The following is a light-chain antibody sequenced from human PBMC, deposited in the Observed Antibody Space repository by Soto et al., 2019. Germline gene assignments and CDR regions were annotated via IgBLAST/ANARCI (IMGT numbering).Light chain of an antibody. Sequence: DIVMTQSPESLTVSLGERATINCKSSLSVFYSSNNQNYLAWYQHKPGQPPKLLIYWASTRESEVPDRFSGSGSGTDFTLTISSLQAEDVAVYCCQQDYTTLAPTFGGGTKVEIK. J-gene: IGKJ4*01. CDR2: WAS. V-gene: IGKV4-1*01. CDR1: LSVFYSSNNQNY. CDR3: QQDYTTLAPT.